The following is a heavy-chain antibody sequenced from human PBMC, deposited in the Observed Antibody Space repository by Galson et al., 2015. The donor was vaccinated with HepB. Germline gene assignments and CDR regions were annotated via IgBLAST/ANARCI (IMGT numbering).Heavy chain of an antibody. Sequence: SLRLSCAASGFTFSSYWMHWVRQAPGKGLVWVSRINSDGSSTSYADSVKGRFTISRDNAKNTLYLQMNSLRAEDTAVYYCARGAFWSGFHGDWFDPWGQGTLVTVSS. CDR2: INSDGSST. CDR1: GFTFSSYW. V-gene: IGHV3-74*01. J-gene: IGHJ5*02. D-gene: IGHD3-3*01. CDR3: ARGAFWSGFHGDWFDP.